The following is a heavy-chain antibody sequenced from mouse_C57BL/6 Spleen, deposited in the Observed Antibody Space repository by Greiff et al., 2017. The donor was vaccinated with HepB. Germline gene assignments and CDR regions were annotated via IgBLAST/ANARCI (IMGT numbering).Heavy chain of an antibody. V-gene: IGHV1-61*01. Sequence: VQLQQPGAELVRPGSSVKLSCKASGYTFTSYWMDWVKQRPGQGLEWIGNIYPSDSETHYNQKFKDKATLTVDKSSSTAYMQLSSLTSEDSAVYYCARSTTVVATIWYFDVWGTGTTVTVSS. CDR3: ARSTTVVATIWYFDV. J-gene: IGHJ1*03. CDR2: IYPSDSET. CDR1: GYTFTSYW. D-gene: IGHD1-1*01.